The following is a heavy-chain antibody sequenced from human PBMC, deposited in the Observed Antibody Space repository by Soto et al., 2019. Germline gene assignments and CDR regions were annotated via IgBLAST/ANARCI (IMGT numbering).Heavy chain of an antibody. D-gene: IGHD4-17*01. J-gene: IGHJ6*02. CDR2: IYHSGST. CDR1: GGSISSSNW. CDR3: AKTLGLRDYYYGMDV. Sequence: KTSETLSLTCAVSGGSISSSNWWSWVRQPPGKGLEWIGEIYHSGSTNYNPSLKSRVTISVDKSKNQFSLKLSSVTAADTAVYYCAKTLGLRDYYYGMDVWGQGTTVTVSS. V-gene: IGHV4-4*02.